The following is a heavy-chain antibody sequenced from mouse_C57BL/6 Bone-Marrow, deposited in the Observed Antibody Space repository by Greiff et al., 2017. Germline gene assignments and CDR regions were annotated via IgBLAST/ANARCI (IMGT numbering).Heavy chain of an antibody. J-gene: IGHJ3*01. D-gene: IGHD1-1*01. Sequence: EVQVVESGPGLVKPSQSLSLTCSVTGYSITSGYYWNWIRQFPGNKLEWKGYISYDGSNNYNPSLKNRISITRDTSKNQFFLKLNSVTTEDTATYYCASNYYAAYWGQGTLVTVSA. CDR3: ASNYYAAY. V-gene: IGHV3-6*01. CDR2: ISYDGSN. CDR1: GYSITSGYY.